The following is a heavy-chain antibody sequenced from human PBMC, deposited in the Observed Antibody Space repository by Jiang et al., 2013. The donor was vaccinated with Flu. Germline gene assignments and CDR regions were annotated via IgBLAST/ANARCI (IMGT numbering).Heavy chain of an antibody. Sequence: GGLVQPGGSLRLSCAASGFTFSSYAMSWVRQAPGKGLEWVSAISGSGGSTYYADSVKGRFTISRDNSKNTLYLQMNSLRAEDTAVYYCAKRGEGLGRARYSSGWYNYWGQGTLVTVSS. D-gene: IGHD6-19*01. V-gene: IGHV3-23*01. CDR1: GFTFSSYA. CDR2: ISGSGGST. CDR3: AKRGEGLGRARYSSGWYNY. J-gene: IGHJ4*02.